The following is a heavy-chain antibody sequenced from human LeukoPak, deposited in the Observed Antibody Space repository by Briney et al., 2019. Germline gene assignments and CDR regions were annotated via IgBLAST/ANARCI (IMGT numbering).Heavy chain of an antibody. CDR1: GGSISSSNW. V-gene: IGHV4-4*02. CDR2: INHSGST. J-gene: IGHJ6*03. CDR3: ARHGYSYRSPLYYMDV. Sequence: SETLSLTCAVSGGSISSSNWWSWIRQPPGKGLEWIGEINHSGSTNYNPSLKSRVTISVDTSKNQFSLKLSSVTAADTAVYYCARHGYSYRSPLYYMDVWGKGTTVTVSS. D-gene: IGHD5-18*01.